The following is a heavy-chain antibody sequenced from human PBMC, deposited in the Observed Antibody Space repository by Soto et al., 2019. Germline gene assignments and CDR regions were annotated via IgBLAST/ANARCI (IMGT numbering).Heavy chain of an antibody. CDR2: INSDGSST. J-gene: IGHJ4*02. Sequence: EVQLVESGGGLVQPGGSLRLSCAASGFTFSSYWKHWVRQAPGKGLVWVSRINSDGSSTSYADSVKGRFTISRDNAKNTLYLQMNSLRAEDTAVYYCARCGGDCYRRGYFDYWGQGTLVTVSS. CDR1: GFTFSSYW. CDR3: ARCGGDCYRRGYFDY. V-gene: IGHV3-74*01. D-gene: IGHD2-21*02.